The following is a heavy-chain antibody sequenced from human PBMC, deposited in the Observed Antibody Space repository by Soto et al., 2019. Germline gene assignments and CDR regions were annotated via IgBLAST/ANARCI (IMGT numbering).Heavy chain of an antibody. Sequence: SETLSLTCAVYGGSFSGYYWSWIRQPPGKGLEWIGEINHSGSSNYNPSLKSRVTISVDTSKNQFSLKLSSVTAADTAVYYCARAIGYCSGGSCYSNDYWGQGTLVTVSS. CDR1: GGSFSGYY. D-gene: IGHD2-15*01. CDR2: INHSGSS. V-gene: IGHV4-34*01. CDR3: ARAIGYCSGGSCYSNDY. J-gene: IGHJ4*02.